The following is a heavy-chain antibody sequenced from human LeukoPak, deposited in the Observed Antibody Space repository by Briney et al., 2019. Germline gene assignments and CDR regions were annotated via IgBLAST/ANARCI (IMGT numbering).Heavy chain of an antibody. CDR2: ISWNSGSI. D-gene: IGHD2-2*01. Sequence: PGGSLRLSCAASGFTFDDYAMHWVRQAPGKGLEWVSGISWNSGSIGCADSVKGRFTISRDNAKNSLYLQMNSLRVEDTAVYHCVRRHPPPSTSPTSYGMDVWGQGTTVTVSS. CDR1: GFTFDDYA. CDR3: VRRHPPPSTSPTSYGMDV. J-gene: IGHJ6*02. V-gene: IGHV3-9*01.